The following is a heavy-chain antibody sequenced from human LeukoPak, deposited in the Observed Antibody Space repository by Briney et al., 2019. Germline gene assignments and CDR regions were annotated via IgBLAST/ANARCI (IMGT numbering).Heavy chain of an antibody. D-gene: IGHD3-22*01. CDR1: GYTFTGYY. V-gene: IGHV1-2*02. CDR2: INPNSGGT. CDR3: ARRHYYDSSGYDY. Sequence: ASVEVSCKASGYTFTGYYMHWVRQAPGQGLEWMGWINPNSGGTNYAQKFQGRVTMTRDTSISTAYMELNRLRSDDTAVYYCARRHYYDSSGYDYWGQGTLVTVSS. J-gene: IGHJ4*02.